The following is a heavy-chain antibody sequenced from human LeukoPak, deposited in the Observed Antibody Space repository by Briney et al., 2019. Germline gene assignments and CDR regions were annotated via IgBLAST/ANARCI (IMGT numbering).Heavy chain of an antibody. CDR3: AREKSLIVGFMYFDK. Sequence: GGSLRLSCVASGFTFKTFSMAWVRQAPGKGLEWVSSISSNGNHIDYADSVKGRFSISRDDAKNSFYLQMNNLRADDTATYYCAREKSLIVGFMYFDKWGQGTVVTVSS. D-gene: IGHD1-26*01. V-gene: IGHV3-21*01. J-gene: IGHJ4*02. CDR1: GFTFKTFS. CDR2: ISSNGNHI.